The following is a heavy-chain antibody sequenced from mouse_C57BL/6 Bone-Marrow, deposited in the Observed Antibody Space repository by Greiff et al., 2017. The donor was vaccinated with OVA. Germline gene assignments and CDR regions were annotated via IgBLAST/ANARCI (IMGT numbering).Heavy chain of an antibody. CDR1: GYTFTSYG. CDR3: ARWRYYDYDGRLYVDV. CDR2: IYPRSGNT. V-gene: IGHV1-81*01. J-gene: IGHJ1*03. Sequence: VKLMESGAELARPGASVKLSCKASGYTFTSYGISWVKQRTGQGLEWIGEIYPRSGNTYYNEKFKGKATLTADKSSSTAYMELRSLTSEDSAVYFCARWRYYDYDGRLYVDVWGTGTTVTVSS. D-gene: IGHD2-4*01.